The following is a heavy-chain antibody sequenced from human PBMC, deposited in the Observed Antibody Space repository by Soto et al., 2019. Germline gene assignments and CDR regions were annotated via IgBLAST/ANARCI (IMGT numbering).Heavy chain of an antibody. Sequence: QVQLQESGPGLVKPSETLSLTCTVSGGSVSSGSYYWSWIRQPPGKGLEWIGYIYYSGSTNYNPSLKSRVTISVDTSKNQFYLKLSSVTAADTAVYYCASIDCSGGSCYYFDYWGQGTLVTVSS. CDR3: ASIDCSGGSCYYFDY. J-gene: IGHJ4*02. CDR2: IYYSGST. CDR1: GGSVSSGSYY. V-gene: IGHV4-61*01. D-gene: IGHD2-15*01.